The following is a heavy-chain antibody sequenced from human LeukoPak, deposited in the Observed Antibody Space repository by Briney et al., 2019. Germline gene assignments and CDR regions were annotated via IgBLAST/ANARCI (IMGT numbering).Heavy chain of an antibody. J-gene: IGHJ4*02. CDR1: GGSISGTNW. CDR3: SRESGPFCPFGY. V-gene: IGHV4/OR15-8*02. Sequence: PSETLSLTCVVSGGSISGTNWWSWVRQPPGQGLEWTGEISLAGQTNYNPSLNGRVTMSLDKSSNQLSLHLSSVTAADTATYYCSRESGPFCPFGYWGQGTLVIVSS. D-gene: IGHD1-26*01. CDR2: ISLAGQT.